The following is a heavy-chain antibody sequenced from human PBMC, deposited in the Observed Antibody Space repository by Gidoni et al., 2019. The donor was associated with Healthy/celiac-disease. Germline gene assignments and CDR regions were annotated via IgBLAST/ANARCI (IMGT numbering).Heavy chain of an antibody. J-gene: IGHJ4*02. D-gene: IGHD2-15*01. Sequence: QVQLQESGPGLVKPSQTLSLTCTVSGGSISSGGYYWSWIRQHPGKGLEWIGYIYYSGRTYYNPSLKSRVTISVDTSKNQFSLKLSSVTAADTAVYYCARGYCSGGSCYPYYFDYWGQGTLVTVSS. CDR2: IYYSGRT. CDR3: ARGYCSGGSCYPYYFDY. CDR1: GGSISSGGYY. V-gene: IGHV4-31*03.